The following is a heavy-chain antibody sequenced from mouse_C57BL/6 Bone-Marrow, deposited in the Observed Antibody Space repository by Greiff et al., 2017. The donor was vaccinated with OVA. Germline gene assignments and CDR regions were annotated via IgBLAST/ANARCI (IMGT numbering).Heavy chain of an antibody. D-gene: IGHD1-1*01. CDR2: INPSTGGN. V-gene: IGHV1-53*01. CDR1: GYTFTSYW. J-gene: IGHJ2*01. Sequence: VQLQQPGTELVKPGASVQLSCKASGYTFTSYWMHWVKQRPGQGLEWIGTINPSTGGNNYNEQFKSKATLTVDKSSSTAYMQLSGLTSEDSAVYYCARGGLYGSSRYWGQGTTLTVSS. CDR3: ARGGLYGSSRY.